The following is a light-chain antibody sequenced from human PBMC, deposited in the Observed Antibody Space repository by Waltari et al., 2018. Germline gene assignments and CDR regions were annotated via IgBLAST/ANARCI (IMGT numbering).Light chain of an antibody. CDR2: GAS. CDR1: QGVSTN. J-gene: IGKJ5*01. Sequence: EIVMTHSPATLSVSPGERATLSCRASQGVSTNLAWYQQKPGQAPRLLMYGASTRATGIPARFSGSGSGTEFTLTVNSLQSEDFGVYYCQQYNNWPITFGQGTRLEIK. CDR3: QQYNNWPIT. V-gene: IGKV3-15*01.